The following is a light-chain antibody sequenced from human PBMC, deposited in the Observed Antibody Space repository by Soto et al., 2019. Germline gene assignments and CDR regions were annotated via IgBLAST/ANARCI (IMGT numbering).Light chain of an antibody. V-gene: IGKV3-15*01. CDR1: QSVSSN. J-gene: IGKJ4*01. CDR2: AAS. CDR3: QQYNNWPLT. Sequence: EIVMTQSTATLSVSPGERATLSCRASQSVSSNLAWYQQKPGQAPRLLIYAASTRATGIPARFSGSGSGTEFTLTISSLQSEDFAVYYCQQYNNWPLTFGGGTKVEIK.